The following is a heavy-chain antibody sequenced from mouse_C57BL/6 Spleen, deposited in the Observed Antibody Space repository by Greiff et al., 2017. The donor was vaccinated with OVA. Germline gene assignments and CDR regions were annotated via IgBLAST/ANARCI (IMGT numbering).Heavy chain of an antibody. CDR1: GYSFTGYY. J-gene: IGHJ2*01. CDR3: ARYPDGYYGYDCDY. Sequence: VQLKESGPELVKPGASVKISCKASGYSFTGYYMNWVKQSPEKSLEWIGEINPSTGGTTYNQKFKAKATLTVDKSSSTAYMQLKSLTSEDSAVYYCARYPDGYYGYDCDYWGQGTTLTVSS. V-gene: IGHV1-42*01. CDR2: INPSTGGT. D-gene: IGHD1-2*01.